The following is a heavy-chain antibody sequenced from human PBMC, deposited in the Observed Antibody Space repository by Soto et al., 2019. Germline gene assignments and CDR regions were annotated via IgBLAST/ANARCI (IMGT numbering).Heavy chain of an antibody. D-gene: IGHD1-26*01. J-gene: IGHJ6*02. CDR2: ISGSGGST. CDR3: AKVSLGALTFTDYYYYGLDV. Sequence: PGGAPRLSCATPWFTFYSHSLRRGRQAPGEGVEGVSAISGSGGSTYYADSVKGRFTISRDNSKNTLYLQMNSLRAEDTAVYYCAKVSLGALTFTDYYYYGLDVWGQGTTVTVSS. CDR1: WFTFYSHS. V-gene: IGHV3-23*01.